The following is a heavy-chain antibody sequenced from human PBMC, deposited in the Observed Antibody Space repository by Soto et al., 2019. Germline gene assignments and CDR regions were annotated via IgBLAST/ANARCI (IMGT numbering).Heavy chain of an antibody. J-gene: IGHJ4*02. CDR1: GFTFSSYN. Sequence: GGSLRLSCAASGFTFSSYNMNWVRQAPGKGLEWVSYISSSGSTIYSAASVKGRFTISRDNAKNSLFLQMNSLRAEDTAVYYCARALCGGSCYFDYWGQGTLVTVSS. CDR3: ARALCGGSCYFDY. D-gene: IGHD2-15*01. CDR2: ISSSGSTI. V-gene: IGHV3-48*01.